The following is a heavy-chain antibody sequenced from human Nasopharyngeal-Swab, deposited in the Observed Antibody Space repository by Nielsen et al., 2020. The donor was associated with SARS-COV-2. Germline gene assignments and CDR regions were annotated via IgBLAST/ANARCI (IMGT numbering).Heavy chain of an antibody. V-gene: IGHV3-21*04. Sequence: GESLKISCVVSGFTFSLYTMNWVRQTPGKGLEWVSAISSTGDYIYHAASLKGRFTISRDNAKNSLYLLMNTLRSEDTALYYCARGTADYSNPSFDYWGQGTLVTVPS. CDR3: ARGTADYSNPSFDY. J-gene: IGHJ4*02. CDR2: ISSTGDYI. CDR1: GFTFSLYT. D-gene: IGHD4-11*01.